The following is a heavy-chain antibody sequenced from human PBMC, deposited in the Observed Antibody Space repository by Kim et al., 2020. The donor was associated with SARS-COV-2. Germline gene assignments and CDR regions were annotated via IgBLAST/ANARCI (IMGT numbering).Heavy chain of an antibody. CDR1: GGSFSGYY. Sequence: SETLSLTCAVYGGSFSGYYWSWIRQPPGKGLEWIGEINQSGSTNYNPSLKSRVTISVDTSKNQFSLKLSSVTAADTAVYYCARVAGVGRSGGSCYSHCSWYFDLWGRGTLVTVSS. CDR3: ARVAGVGRSGGSCYSHCSWYFDL. CDR2: INQSGST. V-gene: IGHV4-34*01. D-gene: IGHD2-15*01. J-gene: IGHJ2*01.